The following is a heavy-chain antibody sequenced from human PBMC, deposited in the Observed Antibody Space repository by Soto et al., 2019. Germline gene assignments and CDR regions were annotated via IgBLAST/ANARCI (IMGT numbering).Heavy chain of an antibody. V-gene: IGHV4-4*07. CDR1: GGSISSYY. D-gene: IGHD4-17*01. CDR2: IYTSGST. CDR3: ARDTRGSYGGISYYYYYGMDV. Sequence: ETLSLTCTVSGGSISSYYWSWIRQPAGKGLEWIGRIYTSGSTNYNPSLKSRVTMSVDTSKNQFSLKLSSVTAADTAVYYCARDTRGSYGGISYYYYYGMDVWGQGTTVTVSS. J-gene: IGHJ6*02.